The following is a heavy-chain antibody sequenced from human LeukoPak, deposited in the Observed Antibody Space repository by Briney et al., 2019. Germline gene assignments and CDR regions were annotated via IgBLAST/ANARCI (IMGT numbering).Heavy chain of an antibody. V-gene: IGHV3-23*01. CDR2: ISGSGGST. CDR1: EFTFSNYA. J-gene: IGHJ4*02. D-gene: IGHD6-13*01. Sequence: PGGSLRLSCVASEFTFSNYAMSWVRQAPGKGLEWVSTISGSGGSTYYADSVKGRFTISRENSKNTLYLQMNSLRAEDTAVYYCATERDSSWTFDSWGQGTLVTVSS. CDR3: ATERDSSWTFDS.